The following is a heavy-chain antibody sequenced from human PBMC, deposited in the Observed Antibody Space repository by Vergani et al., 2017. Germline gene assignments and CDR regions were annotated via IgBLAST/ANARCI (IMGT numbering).Heavy chain of an antibody. CDR2: ISSSSSYI. J-gene: IGHJ5*02. D-gene: IGHD3-9*01. Sequence: EVQLVESGGGLVKPGGSLRLSCAASGFTFSSYSMNWVRKAPGKGLEWVSSISSSSSYIYYADSVKGRFTISRDNAKNSLYLQMNSLRAEDTAVYYCARVLGRYRSDWFDPWGQGTMVTVSS. V-gene: IGHV3-21*01. CDR1: GFTFSSYS. CDR3: ARVLGRYRSDWFDP.